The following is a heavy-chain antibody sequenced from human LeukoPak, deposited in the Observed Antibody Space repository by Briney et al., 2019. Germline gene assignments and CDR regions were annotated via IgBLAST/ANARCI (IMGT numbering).Heavy chain of an antibody. Sequence: GGSLRLSCAASGFTFSNYWMNWVRQASGKGLEWVANIKQDGSEKYYVDSVKGRFTISRDNAKNSLYLQMNSLRVEDTAVYYCARGTGWYPDFWGQGTLVTVSS. CDR1: GFTFSNYW. D-gene: IGHD6-19*01. V-gene: IGHV3-7*01. CDR2: IKQDGSEK. CDR3: ARGTGWYPDF. J-gene: IGHJ4*02.